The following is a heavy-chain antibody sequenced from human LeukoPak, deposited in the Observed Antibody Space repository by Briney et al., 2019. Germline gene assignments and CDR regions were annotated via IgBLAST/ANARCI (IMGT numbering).Heavy chain of an antibody. D-gene: IGHD6-13*01. J-gene: IGHJ4*02. Sequence: GGSLRLSCAASGFTFSSYSMNWVRQAPGKGLEWVSSISGSSSYIYYADSVKGRFTISRDNAKNSPYLQMNSLRAEDTAVYYCAREGYSSSWYVDYWGQGTLVTVSS. CDR1: GFTFSSYS. CDR2: ISGSSSYI. V-gene: IGHV3-21*01. CDR3: AREGYSSSWYVDY.